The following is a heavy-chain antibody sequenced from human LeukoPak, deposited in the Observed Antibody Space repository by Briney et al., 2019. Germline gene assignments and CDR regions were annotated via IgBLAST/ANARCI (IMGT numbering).Heavy chain of an antibody. J-gene: IGHJ4*02. Sequence: ASVKVSCKASGYTFTDDAIIWVRQATGQGLEWMGWMTPDTDNSDCAQKFQDRVTLTSDTSISTAYMELSSLTSDDTAVYYCARXXXXXXXXXXXXYFDYWGQGTLVTVSS. V-gene: IGHV1-8*01. CDR3: ARXXXXXXXXXXXXYFDY. CDR2: MTPDTDNS. CDR1: GYTFTDDA.